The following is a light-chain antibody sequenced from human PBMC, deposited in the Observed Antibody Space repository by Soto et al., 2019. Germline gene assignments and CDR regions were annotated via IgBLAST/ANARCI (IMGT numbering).Light chain of an antibody. CDR3: QQRSNWPLT. CDR1: QSVHSGH. CDR2: GVS. Sequence: ENVLTQSPDTLSLSPGGRATLSCRASQSVHSGHLAWYQQKPGQAPRLLIYGVSSRATGIPDRFSGSGSGTDFTLTISSLESEDFAVYYCQQRSNWPLTFGGGTKVDIK. J-gene: IGKJ4*01. V-gene: IGKV3D-20*02.